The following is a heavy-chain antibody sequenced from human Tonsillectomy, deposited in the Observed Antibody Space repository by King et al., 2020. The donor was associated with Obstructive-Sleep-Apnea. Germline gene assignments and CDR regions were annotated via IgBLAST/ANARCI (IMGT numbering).Heavy chain of an antibody. D-gene: IGHD1-26*01. CDR2: IDSSSGST. V-gene: IGHV1-46*01. CDR1: GYTFTNYH. J-gene: IGHJ4*02. Sequence: QLVQSGAEVKKPGASVKVSCTASGYTFTNYHMHWVRQAPGQGLEWLGIIDSSSGSTRYKQKFQGRVTMTRDTSTSTLYLDLSSLRSEDTAVYYCARDVAGWDYFDHGGQGTLVTVSS. CDR3: ARDVAGWDYFDH.